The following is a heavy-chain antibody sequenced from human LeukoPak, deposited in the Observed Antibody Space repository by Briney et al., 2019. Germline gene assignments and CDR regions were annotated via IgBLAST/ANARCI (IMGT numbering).Heavy chain of an antibody. V-gene: IGHV1-8*02. J-gene: IGHJ6*02. CDR2: MNPNSGNT. CDR3: ASGGSYAGSYGMDV. Sequence: ASVKVSCKASGGTFSSYAISWVRQATGQGLERMGWMNPNSGNTGYAQKFQGRVTMTRNTSISTAYMELSSLRSEDTAVYYCASGGSYAGSYGMDVWGQGTTVTVSS. CDR1: GGTFSSYA. D-gene: IGHD1-26*01.